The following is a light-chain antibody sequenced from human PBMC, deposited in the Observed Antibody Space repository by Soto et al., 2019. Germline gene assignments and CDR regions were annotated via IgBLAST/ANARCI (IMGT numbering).Light chain of an antibody. CDR1: SSDVGGYKY. J-gene: IGLJ1*01. Sequence: QSALTQPASVSGSPGQSIAISCTGTSSDVGGYKYVSWYQQYPGKAPKLMIYDVSNRPSGVPDRFSGSKSGNTASLTISGLQSEDEADYYCSSYTSYTSYVFGTGTKVT. CDR2: DVS. CDR3: SSYTSYTSYV. V-gene: IGLV2-14*01.